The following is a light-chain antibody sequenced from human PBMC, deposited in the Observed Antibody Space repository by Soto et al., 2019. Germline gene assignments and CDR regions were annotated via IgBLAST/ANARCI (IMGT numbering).Light chain of an antibody. J-gene: IGKJ1*01. CDR2: GAS. V-gene: IGKV3-20*01. CDR1: QSVSSSF. Sequence: IVVTQSPGTLSLSPGERATLSCRASQSVSSSFLSWYQQKPGQSPRLLIYGASGRATGIPDRFSGSGSGTDFTLTISSLEPEDFAVYYCQQYGSAPRTFGQGTKVDIK. CDR3: QQYGSAPRT.